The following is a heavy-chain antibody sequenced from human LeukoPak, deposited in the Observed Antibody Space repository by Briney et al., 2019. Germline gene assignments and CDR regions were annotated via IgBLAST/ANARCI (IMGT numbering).Heavy chain of an antibody. CDR1: GFTVSSHY. D-gene: IGHD6-19*01. Sequence: GGSLRLSCAASGFTVSSHYMSWVRQVPGKGLEWVSVIYSGGSTYYADSVKGRFTISRDNSKNTLYLQMNRLRGEDTAVYYCARVPYSSGWYFDYWGQGTLVTVSS. CDR2: IYSGGST. V-gene: IGHV3-53*01. CDR3: ARVPYSSGWYFDY. J-gene: IGHJ4*02.